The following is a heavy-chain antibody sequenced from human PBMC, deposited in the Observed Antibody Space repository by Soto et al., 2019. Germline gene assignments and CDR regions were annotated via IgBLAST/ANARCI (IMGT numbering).Heavy chain of an antibody. V-gene: IGHV1-18*01. CDR1: GYSFTRYG. D-gene: IGHD3-16*01. CDR2: INTYNGNT. CDR3: AMVDVYVTPSPQDV. Sequence: RASVKVSCKASGYSFTRYGIAWARQAPGQGLEWMGWINTYNGNTNYAQNLQGRVTLTTDTSTSTAYMELTSLRSNDTAIYYCAMVDVYVTPSPQDVWGQGTTVTVSS. J-gene: IGHJ6*02.